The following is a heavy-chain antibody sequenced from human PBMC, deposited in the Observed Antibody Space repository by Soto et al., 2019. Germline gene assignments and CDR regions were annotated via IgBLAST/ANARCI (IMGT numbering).Heavy chain of an antibody. CDR1: GGSFSGYY. Sequence: SETLSLTCAVYGGSFSGYYWSWIRQPPGKGLEWIGEINHSGSTNYNPSLKSRVTISVDTSKNQFSLKLSSVTAADTAVYYCARGQGIVVVVAAVSFDYWGQGTMVTVS. D-gene: IGHD2-15*01. J-gene: IGHJ4*02. CDR2: INHSGST. CDR3: ARGQGIVVVVAAVSFDY. V-gene: IGHV4-34*01.